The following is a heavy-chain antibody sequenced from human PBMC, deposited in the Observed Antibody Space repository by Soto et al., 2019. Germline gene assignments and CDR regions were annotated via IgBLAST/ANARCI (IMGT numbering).Heavy chain of an antibody. CDR3: AKRGEKSFDY. J-gene: IGHJ4*01. D-gene: IGHD3-16*01. V-gene: IGHV3-23*01. Sequence: GGSLRLSCAASGFTFSSFGMSWVRQAPGKGLEWVSGINGNGGSTYYRDSVKGRFTITRDNPKNTLYLQMNSLRAEDTAVYYCAKRGEKSFDYWGHGTLVTVSS. CDR1: GFTFSSFG. CDR2: INGNGGST.